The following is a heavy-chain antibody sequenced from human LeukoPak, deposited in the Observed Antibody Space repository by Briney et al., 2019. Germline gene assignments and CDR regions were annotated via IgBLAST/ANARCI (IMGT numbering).Heavy chain of an antibody. CDR2: IRYDGSNK. CDR3: AKEKGQWESPDY. Sequence: PGGSLRLSCAASGFTFSSYGMHWVRQAPGKGLEWVAFIRYDGSNKYYADSVKGRFTISRDNSKNTLYLQMDSLTSEDTSLYYCAKEKGQWESPDYWGQGTLVTVSS. J-gene: IGHJ4*02. CDR1: GFTFSSYG. D-gene: IGHD1-26*01. V-gene: IGHV3-30*02.